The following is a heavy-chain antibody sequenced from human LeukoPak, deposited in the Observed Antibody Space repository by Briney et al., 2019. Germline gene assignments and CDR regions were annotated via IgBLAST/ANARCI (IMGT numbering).Heavy chain of an antibody. V-gene: IGHV4-39*01. CDR3: ARHRQQLGYYFDY. Sequence: SETLSLTCTVSGGSISSGSYYWSWIRQPPGKGLEWIGEINHGGSTNYNPSLKSRVTISVDTSKNQFSLKLSSVTAADTAVYYCARHRQQLGYYFDYWGQGTLVTVSS. CDR2: INHGGST. J-gene: IGHJ4*02. CDR1: GGSISSGSYY. D-gene: IGHD6-13*01.